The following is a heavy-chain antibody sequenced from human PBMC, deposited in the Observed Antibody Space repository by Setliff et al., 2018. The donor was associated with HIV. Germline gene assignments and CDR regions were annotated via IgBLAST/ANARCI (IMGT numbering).Heavy chain of an antibody. D-gene: IGHD3-10*01. CDR2: VYTTGGT. Sequence: SETLYLTCTVSGGSISSGIYYWIWIRQPAGKGLKWIGHVYTTGGTNYNPSLESRVTISVDPSKNQILLRLSSVTAADTAVYYCARLSGGMVPNYWGQGTLVTVSS. CDR1: GGSISSGIYY. J-gene: IGHJ4*02. CDR3: ARLSGGMVPNY. V-gene: IGHV4-61*09.